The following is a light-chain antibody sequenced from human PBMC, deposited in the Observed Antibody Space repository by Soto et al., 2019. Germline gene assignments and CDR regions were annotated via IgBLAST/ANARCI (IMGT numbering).Light chain of an antibody. J-gene: IGKJ4*01. CDR2: GAS. Sequence: EIVLTQSPGTLSLSPGERATLSCRASQSVSSSNLAWYQQKPGQAPRLLIYGASSRATGIPDRFSGSGSGTDFTLTISRRGPEDFAVYYCQQYGSSPATFGGGTKVEIK. V-gene: IGKV3-20*01. CDR3: QQYGSSPAT. CDR1: QSVSSSN.